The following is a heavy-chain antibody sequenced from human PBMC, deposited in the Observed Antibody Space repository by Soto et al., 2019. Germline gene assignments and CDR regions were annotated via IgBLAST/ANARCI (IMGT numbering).Heavy chain of an antibody. Sequence: PGGSLRLSCAASGFTFSIYSMNWVRQAPGKGLEWVSYIMPGSSHIFYADSVRGRFTISRDNAKNSLYLQMNSLRVEDTALYYCAKARAASSDHYFDYWGQGTLVTVSS. CDR2: IMPGSSHI. CDR3: AKARAASSDHYFDY. J-gene: IGHJ4*02. D-gene: IGHD6-19*01. V-gene: IGHV3-21*05. CDR1: GFTFSIYS.